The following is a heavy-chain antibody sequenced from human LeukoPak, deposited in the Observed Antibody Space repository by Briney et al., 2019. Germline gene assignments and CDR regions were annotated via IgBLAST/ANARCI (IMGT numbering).Heavy chain of an antibody. CDR2: ISYDGSNK. Sequence: GRSLRLSCAASGFTFSSYAMHWVRQAPGKGLEWVAVISYDGSNKYYADSVKGRFTISRDNSKNTLYLQMNSLRAEDTAVYYCARDLDNWGQGTVVTVSS. CDR1: GFTFSSYA. V-gene: IGHV3-30-3*01. CDR3: ARDLDN. J-gene: IGHJ4*02.